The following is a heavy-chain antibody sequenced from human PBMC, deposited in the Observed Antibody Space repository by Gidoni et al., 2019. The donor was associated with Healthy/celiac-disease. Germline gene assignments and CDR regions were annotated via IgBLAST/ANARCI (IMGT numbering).Heavy chain of an antibody. Sequence: EVQLVESGGGLVQPGGSLRLSCAASGFTFSSYWMSWVRQAPGKGLEWVANIKQDGSEKYYVDSVKGRFTISRDNAKNSLYLQMNSLRAEDTAVYYCARGSSSWSFWYFDLWGRGTLVTVSS. CDR3: ARGSSSWSFWYFDL. CDR1: GFTFSSYW. J-gene: IGHJ2*01. V-gene: IGHV3-7*01. D-gene: IGHD6-13*01. CDR2: IKQDGSEK.